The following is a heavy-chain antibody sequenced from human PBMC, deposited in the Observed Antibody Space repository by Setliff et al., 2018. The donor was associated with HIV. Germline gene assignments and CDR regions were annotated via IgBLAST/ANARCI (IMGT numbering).Heavy chain of an antibody. V-gene: IGHV2-26*01. CDR3: AHNHLAVAGSHYFDY. CDR2: IFSNDEK. J-gene: IGHJ4*02. CDR1: GFSLSNARMG. D-gene: IGHD6-19*01. Sequence: SGPTLVNPTETLTLTCTVSGFSLSNARMGVSWIRQPPGKALEWLAHIFSNDEKSYSTSLKSRLTISKDTSKNQVLLTMTNMDPLDTATYYCAHNHLAVAGSHYFDYWGQGTLVTVSS.